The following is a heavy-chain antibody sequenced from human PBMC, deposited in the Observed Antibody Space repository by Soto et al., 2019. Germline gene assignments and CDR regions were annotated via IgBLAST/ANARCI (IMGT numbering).Heavy chain of an antibody. J-gene: IGHJ4*02. CDR3: ARKGLAVAGTVDY. D-gene: IGHD6-19*01. Sequence: SETLSLTCAVSGGSISSSNWWSWVRQPPGKGLEWIGEIYHSGSTNYNPSLKSRVTISVDKSKNQFSLKLSSVTAADTAVYYCARKGLAVAGTVDYWGQGTLVTVSS. CDR2: IYHSGST. CDR1: GGSISSSNW. V-gene: IGHV4-4*02.